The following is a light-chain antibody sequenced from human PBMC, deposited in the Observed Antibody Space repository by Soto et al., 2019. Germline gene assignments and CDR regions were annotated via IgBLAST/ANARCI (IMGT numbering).Light chain of an antibody. CDR2: GAS. Sequence: DIVLTQSPGTLSLSPGERSTLSCRASQSFISIYLAWYQQRPGKAHRLHIYGASSRATSIPDRFRGSGSGTDFTITISRLETEDFAVYCCHQYCSWTYGQGTKVDIK. V-gene: IGKV3-20*01. CDR1: QSFISIY. J-gene: IGKJ1*01. CDR3: HQYCSWT.